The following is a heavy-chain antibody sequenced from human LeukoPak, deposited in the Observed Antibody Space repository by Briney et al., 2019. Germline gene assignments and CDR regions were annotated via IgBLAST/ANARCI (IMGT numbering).Heavy chain of an antibody. CDR1: GFTFSSYA. Sequence: PGGSLRLSCAASGFTFSSYAMHWVRQAPGKGLEYVSAISSNGGSTYYANSVKGRFTISRDNSKNTLYLQMGSLRAEGMAVYYCARGGGYSYGVHWGQGTLVTVSS. D-gene: IGHD5-18*01. V-gene: IGHV3-64*01. J-gene: IGHJ4*02. CDR2: ISSNGGST. CDR3: ARGGGYSYGVH.